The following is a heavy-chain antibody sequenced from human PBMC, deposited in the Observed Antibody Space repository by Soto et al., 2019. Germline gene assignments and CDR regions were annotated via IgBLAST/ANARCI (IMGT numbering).Heavy chain of an antibody. Sequence: PGGSLRLSCAASGFTFSTYWMSWVRQAPGKGLEWVANIKEDGSEKYYVDSVEGRFTISRDNAKNSLYLQMTSLRDEDTALYYCARGWGYFDSSGFPYLYAMDVWGQGTTVTVSS. CDR1: GFTFSTYW. CDR2: IKEDGSEK. CDR3: ARGWGYFDSSGFPYLYAMDV. J-gene: IGHJ6*02. D-gene: IGHD3-22*01. V-gene: IGHV3-7*01.